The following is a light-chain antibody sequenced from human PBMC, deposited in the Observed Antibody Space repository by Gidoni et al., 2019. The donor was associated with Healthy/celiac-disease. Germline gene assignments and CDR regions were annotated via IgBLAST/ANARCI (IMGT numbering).Light chain of an antibody. V-gene: IGKV1-5*03. CDR2: KAS. Sequence: SQRISSWLAWYQQKPGKAPKLLLYKASSLESGVPSRFSGSGSGTEFTLTISSLQPDDFATYYCQQYNSYSCSFGQGTKLEIK. J-gene: IGKJ2*04. CDR3: QQYNSYSCS. CDR1: QRISSW.